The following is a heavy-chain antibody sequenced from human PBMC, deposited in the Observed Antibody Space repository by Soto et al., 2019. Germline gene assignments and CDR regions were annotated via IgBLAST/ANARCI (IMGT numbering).Heavy chain of an antibody. CDR2: ISSTAHTI. Sequence: GSLRLSCAASTFIFSNYEMNWVRQAPGNGLVWVSYISSTAHTIYYADSVKCRFTISRDNAKNSLYLQMNSLRAEDTAVYYCARRRSHYYYYGMEVWGQGTTVTVSS. J-gene: IGHJ6*02. CDR1: TFIFSNYE. V-gene: IGHV3-48*03. D-gene: IGHD3-3*01. CDR3: ARRRSHYYYYGMEV.